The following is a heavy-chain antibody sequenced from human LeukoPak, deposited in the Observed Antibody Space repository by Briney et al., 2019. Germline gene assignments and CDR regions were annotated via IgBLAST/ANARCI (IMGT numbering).Heavy chain of an antibody. CDR2: IHPNDAST. CDR1: GYSFASYW. D-gene: IGHD7-27*01. Sequence: GESLKISCKASGYSFASYWIGLVRQMSGKGLEWMAIIHPNDASTIYSPSFQGQVTISADKSINTAYLQWSTLKASDTAIYYCARHNNWGFDCWDRGTVLTVSP. J-gene: IGHJ5*01. V-gene: IGHV5-51*01. CDR3: ARHNNWGFDC.